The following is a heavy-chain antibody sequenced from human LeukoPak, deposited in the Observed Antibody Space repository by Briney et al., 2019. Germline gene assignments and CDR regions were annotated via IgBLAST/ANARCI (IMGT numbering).Heavy chain of an antibody. D-gene: IGHD6-13*01. J-gene: IGHJ4*02. V-gene: IGHV3-48*03. CDR2: IDGSGTAI. CDR3: ARDMTITGADDY. CDR1: GFTFSDHP. Sequence: GGSLRLSCAASGFTFSDHPMTWVRQAPGKGLQWVSYIDGSGTAIYYAESVKGRFTISRDNAKNSLYLQMNSLRAEDTALYYCARDMTITGADDYWGQGTRVTVSS.